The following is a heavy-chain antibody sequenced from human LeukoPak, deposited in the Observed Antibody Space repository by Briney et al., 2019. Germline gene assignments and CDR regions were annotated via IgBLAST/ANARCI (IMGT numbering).Heavy chain of an antibody. D-gene: IGHD3-22*01. Sequence: SETLSLTCTVSGGSISSYYWSWIRQPPGKGLEWIGYMSYNGRSSYNPSLRSRVTISVDAPKKQFSLKLSSVTAADTAVYYCARDGYSDSSGYDYPPSVWGQGTLVTVSS. CDR1: GGSISSYY. V-gene: IGHV4-59*01. CDR2: MSYNGRS. CDR3: ARDGYSDSSGYDYPPSV. J-gene: IGHJ4*02.